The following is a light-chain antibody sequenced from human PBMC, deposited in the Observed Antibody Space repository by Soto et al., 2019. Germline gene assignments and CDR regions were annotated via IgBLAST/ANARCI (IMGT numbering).Light chain of an antibody. CDR3: QQANSFPIT. J-gene: IGKJ5*01. CDR2: LAS. CDR1: QSISSN. V-gene: IGKV1-39*01. Sequence: DVQMTQSPSSLSASVGDRVTITCRVSQSISSNLNWYQQKPGKAHKLLIYLASSLESGVPSRFSGSGSGTDFTLTISSLQPEDFATYYCQQANSFPITFGQGTRLEIK.